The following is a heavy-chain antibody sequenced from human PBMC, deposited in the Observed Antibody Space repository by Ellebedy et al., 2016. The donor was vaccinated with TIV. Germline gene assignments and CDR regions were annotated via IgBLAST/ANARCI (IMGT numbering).Heavy chain of an antibody. J-gene: IGHJ5*02. CDR1: GFTFSSYA. Sequence: LSLTCAASGFTFSSYAMHWVRQAPGKGLEWVAVISYDGSNKYYADSVKGRFTISRDNSKNTLYLQMNSLRAEDTAVYYCGRGTMLVVETWFDPWGQGTLVTVSS. CDR2: ISYDGSNK. V-gene: IGHV3-30-3*01. D-gene: IGHD3-22*01. CDR3: GRGTMLVVETWFDP.